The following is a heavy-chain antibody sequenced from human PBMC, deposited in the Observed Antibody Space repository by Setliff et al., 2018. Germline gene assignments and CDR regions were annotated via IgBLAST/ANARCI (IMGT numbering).Heavy chain of an antibody. V-gene: IGHV4-34*01. CDR1: GGSFSGYY. J-gene: IGHJ6*03. D-gene: IGHD2-15*01. Sequence: TLSLTCAVYGGSFSGYYWSWIRQPPGKGLEWIGEINHSGSTNYNQSLKSRVTLSVDTSKNQFSLQLTSVTAADTAIYYCARGGGSVLPNYYYFNYMDVWGKGTTVTVSS. CDR3: ARGGGSVLPNYYYFNYMDV. CDR2: INHSGST.